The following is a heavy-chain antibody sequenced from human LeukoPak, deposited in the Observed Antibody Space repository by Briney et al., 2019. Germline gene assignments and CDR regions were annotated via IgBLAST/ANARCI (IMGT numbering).Heavy chain of an antibody. CDR3: AKDPDCTSGTCYTFFDY. CDR2: ISGSGGST. V-gene: IGHV3-23*01. Sequence: PGGSLRLSCAASGFTFSNYAMSWVRQAPGKGLEWVSAISGSGGSTYYADSVKGRFTISRDNSKNTLYLQMDSLRAEDTAVYYCAKDPDCTSGTCYTFFDYWGQGTLVTVSS. CDR1: GFTFSNYA. D-gene: IGHD2-8*01. J-gene: IGHJ4*02.